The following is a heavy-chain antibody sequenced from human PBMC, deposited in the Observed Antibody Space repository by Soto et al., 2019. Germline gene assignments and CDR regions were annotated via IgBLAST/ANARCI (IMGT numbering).Heavy chain of an antibody. Sequence: GGSLRLSCAASGFTFSSYSMNWVRQAPGKGLEWVSYISSSSSTIYYADSVKGRFTISRDNAKNSLYLQMNSLRDEDTAVYYCARERRADDYVFWSGYYGSFSYWGQGTLVTVSS. V-gene: IGHV3-48*02. CDR3: ARERRADDYVFWSGYYGSFSY. D-gene: IGHD3-3*01. CDR2: ISSSSSTI. J-gene: IGHJ4*02. CDR1: GFTFSSYS.